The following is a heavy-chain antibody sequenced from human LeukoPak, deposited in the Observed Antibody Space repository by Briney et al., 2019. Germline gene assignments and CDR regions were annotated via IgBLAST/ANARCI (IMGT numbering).Heavy chain of an antibody. D-gene: IGHD3-22*01. Sequence: GGSLRLSCAASGFTFSSYAMSRVRQAPGKGLEWVSAISGSGGSAYYAHSVKGQFTISRDNSKNTLYLQMNSLRAEDTAVYYCAKDVLRGYYYDSSGYPTLFDYWGQGTLVTVSS. CDR2: ISGSGGSA. J-gene: IGHJ4*02. CDR3: AKDVLRGYYYDSSGYPTLFDY. CDR1: GFTFSSYA. V-gene: IGHV3-23*01.